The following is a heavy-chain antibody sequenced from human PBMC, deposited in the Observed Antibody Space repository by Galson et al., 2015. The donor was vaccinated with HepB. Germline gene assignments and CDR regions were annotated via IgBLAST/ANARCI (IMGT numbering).Heavy chain of an antibody. CDR3: ARDGYTTSLFNSLEYYFDY. J-gene: IGHJ4*02. CDR2: IKQDGSEK. CDR1: GFTFSSYW. D-gene: IGHD5-24*01. V-gene: IGHV3-7*01. Sequence: SLRLSCAASGFTFSSYWMSWVRQAPGKGLEWVANIKQDGSEKYYVDSVKGRFTISRDNAKNSLYLQMNSLRAEDTAVYYCARDGYTTSLFNSLEYYFDYWGQGTLVTVSS.